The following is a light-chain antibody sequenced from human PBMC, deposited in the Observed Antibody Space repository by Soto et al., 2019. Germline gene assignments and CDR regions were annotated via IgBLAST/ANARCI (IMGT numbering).Light chain of an antibody. CDR3: SSYTTTNNVI. CDR2: DVI. J-gene: IGLJ2*01. CDR1: SGDIGAYDY. V-gene: IGLV2-14*01. Sequence: QSVLTQPASVSGSPGQSITISCTGTSGDIGAYDYVSWYQQHPGTAPKLMVFDVIVRPSGVSNRFSGSKSGNTASLTISGLQAEDEADYYCSSYTTTNNVIFGGGTKLTVL.